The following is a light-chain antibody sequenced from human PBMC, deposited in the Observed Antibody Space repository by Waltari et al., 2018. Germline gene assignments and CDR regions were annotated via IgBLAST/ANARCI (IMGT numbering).Light chain of an antibody. V-gene: IGKV3-15*01. CDR3: QQYNNWPPGDT. CDR2: GAS. Sequence: EIVMTQSPATLSVSPGERATLSCRASQSVSSNLAWYQQKPGQAPRLLSYGASTRATGIPARVSGSGSGTEFTLTISSLQSEDFAVYYCQQYNNWPPGDTFGQGTKLEIK. CDR1: QSVSSN. J-gene: IGKJ2*01.